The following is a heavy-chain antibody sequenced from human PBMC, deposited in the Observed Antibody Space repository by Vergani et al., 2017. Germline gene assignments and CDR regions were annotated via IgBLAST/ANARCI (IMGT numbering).Heavy chain of an antibody. V-gene: IGHV3-33*01. CDR2: TWYDGNNK. D-gene: IGHD3-10*01. J-gene: IGHJ1*01. CDR1: GFTFNQYG. Sequence: QVQLVESGGGVVQPGRSLRLSCAASGFTFNQYGMHWVRQAPGKGLEWVAVTWYDGNNKQYADSVKGRFTISRDNSKSTMYLQMNSLRDEGTGVYYCATKSCGTPGYRIGYFGEWGQGTLVTVSS. CDR3: ATKSCGTPGYRIGYFGE.